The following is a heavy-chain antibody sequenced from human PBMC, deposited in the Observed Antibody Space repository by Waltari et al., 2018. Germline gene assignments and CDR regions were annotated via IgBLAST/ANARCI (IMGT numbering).Heavy chain of an antibody. CDR2: SSAYNGNT. Sequence: QVQLVQSGAEVKKPGASVKVSCKASGYTFTSYGISWVRQAPGQGLEWMGWSSAYNGNTTDAQKLQGRGTMTTDTSTSTAYMELRSLRSDDTAVYYCARKDSTLNPFDYWGQGTLVTVSS. CDR3: ARKDSTLNPFDY. CDR1: GYTFTSYG. J-gene: IGHJ4*02. V-gene: IGHV1-18*01. D-gene: IGHD2-15*01.